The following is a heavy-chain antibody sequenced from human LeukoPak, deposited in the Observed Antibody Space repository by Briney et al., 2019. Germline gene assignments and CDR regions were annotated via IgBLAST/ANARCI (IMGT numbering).Heavy chain of an antibody. D-gene: IGHD4-17*01. CDR1: GGSISSYY. V-gene: IGHV4-4*07. CDR2: IYTSGST. Sequence: SETLSLTCTVSGGSISSYYWSWIRQPAGKGLEWIGRIYTSGSTNYNPSLKSRVTISIDTSKNQFSLNLSSVTAADTAVYYCARDPAHTGYFYMDVWGKGTTVTVSS. CDR3: ARDPAHTGYFYMDV. J-gene: IGHJ6*03.